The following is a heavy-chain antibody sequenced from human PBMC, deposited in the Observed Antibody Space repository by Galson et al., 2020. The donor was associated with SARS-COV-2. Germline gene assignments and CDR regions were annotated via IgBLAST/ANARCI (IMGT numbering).Heavy chain of an antibody. CDR1: GYPFSTYW. J-gene: IGHJ4*02. D-gene: IGHD2-2*01. CDR3: ARTYCSTASCSYFDY. V-gene: IGHV5-51*01. Sequence: GESLKISCKGSGYPFSTYWIAWVRQMPGKGLEWMGIIYSDDSDTRYSPSFEGQVTISVDKSVSTAYLQWSSLKASDTAMYYCARTYCSTASCSYFDYWGQGTLVIVSS. CDR2: IYSDDSDT.